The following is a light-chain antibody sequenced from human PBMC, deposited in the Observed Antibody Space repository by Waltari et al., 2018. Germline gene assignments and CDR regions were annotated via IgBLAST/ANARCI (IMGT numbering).Light chain of an antibody. V-gene: IGKV1-39*01. CDR3: QQSYSTLFT. CDR2: AAS. Sequence: DIQMTQSPSSLSASVGDRVTIPCRASPSISSYLNWYQQKPGKAPKLLIYAASSLQSGVPSRFSGSGSGTDFTLTISSLQPEDFATYYCQQSYSTLFTFGPGTKVDIK. CDR1: PSISSY. J-gene: IGKJ3*01.